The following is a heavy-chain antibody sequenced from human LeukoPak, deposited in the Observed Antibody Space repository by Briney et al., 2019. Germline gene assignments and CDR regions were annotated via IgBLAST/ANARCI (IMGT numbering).Heavy chain of an antibody. CDR1: GFTVSNNY. CDR3: GSKGVY. CDR2: IKQDGSEK. Sequence: GGCLRLSCAASGFTVSNNYMNWVRQAPGKGLEWVANIKQDGSEKYYVDSVKGRFTISRDNAKNSLYLQMNSLRAEDTAVYYCGSKGVYWGQGTLVTVSS. V-gene: IGHV3-7*01. J-gene: IGHJ4*02.